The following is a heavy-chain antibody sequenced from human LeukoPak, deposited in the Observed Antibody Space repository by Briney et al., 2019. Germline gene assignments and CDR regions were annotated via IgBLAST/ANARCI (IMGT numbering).Heavy chain of an antibody. CDR3: ARDAANGEDRYFDH. V-gene: IGHV3-21*01. Sequence: PGGSLRLACAGSGFTFSGYSINWVRQAPGKGLEWVSSISRDRTYIYYADSMKGRFTISRDNAKNSVYLQMNSLRAEDTAVYYCARDAANGEDRYFDHWGQGILVTVSS. CDR1: GFTFSGYS. CDR2: ISRDRTYI. D-gene: IGHD4-17*01. J-gene: IGHJ4*02.